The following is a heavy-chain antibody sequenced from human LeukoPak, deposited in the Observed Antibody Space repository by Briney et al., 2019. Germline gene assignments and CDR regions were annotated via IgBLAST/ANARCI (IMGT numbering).Heavy chain of an antibody. CDR2: IYHSGST. J-gene: IGHJ2*01. CDR3: ARGVGTTVTKRVYWYFDL. D-gene: IGHD4-17*01. CDR1: GGSVSSGGYS. Sequence: SETLSLTCAVSGGSVSSGGYSWSWIRQPPGKGLEWIGYIYHSGSTYYNPSLKSRVTISVDRSKNQFSLKLSSVTAADTAVYYCARGVGTTVTKRVYWYFDLWGRGTLVTVSS. V-gene: IGHV4-30-2*01.